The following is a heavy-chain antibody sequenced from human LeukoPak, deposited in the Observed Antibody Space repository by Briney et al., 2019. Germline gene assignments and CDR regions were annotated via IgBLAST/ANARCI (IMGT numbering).Heavy chain of an antibody. CDR2: IFPRASDS. V-gene: IGHV5-51*01. D-gene: IGHD6-19*01. Sequence: GGSLEISLKGSGYSFTRYWIGWVRQMPGKGLEGMGIIFPRASDSRSSPSFQAHVTLSADKSITAAYLQSGSLKASDTAMYYCANPIAVAATSYYFDYWGQGTLVTVSS. J-gene: IGHJ4*02. CDR1: GYSFTRYW. CDR3: ANPIAVAATSYYFDY.